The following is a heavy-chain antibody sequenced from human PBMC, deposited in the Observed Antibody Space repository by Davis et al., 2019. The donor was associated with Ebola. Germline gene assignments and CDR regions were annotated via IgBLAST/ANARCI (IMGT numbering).Heavy chain of an antibody. J-gene: IGHJ4*02. D-gene: IGHD6-13*01. CDR2: IKSKTDGGTT. CDR3: TTDHSSSWYWVDY. V-gene: IGHV3-15*01. CDR1: GFTFSSYS. Sequence: GESLKISCAASGFTFSSYSMNWVRLTPGKGLEWVGRIKSKTDGGTTDYAAPVKGRFTISRDDSKNTLYLQMNSLKTEDTAVYYCTTDHSSSWYWVDYWGQGTLVTVSS.